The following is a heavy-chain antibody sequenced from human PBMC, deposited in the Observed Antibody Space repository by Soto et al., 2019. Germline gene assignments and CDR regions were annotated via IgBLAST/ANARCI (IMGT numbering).Heavy chain of an antibody. V-gene: IGHV4-31*03. CDR2: IYYSGNT. Sequence: PSETLSLTCTVSGGSISGGGYYWSWSRPHPGKGLEWIGYIYYSGNTYYNPSLKSRVTISVDTSKNQLSLKLSSVTAADTAVYYCAVNVEMATINWFDPWGQGTLVTVSS. CDR1: GGSISGGGYY. CDR3: AVNVEMATINWFDP. D-gene: IGHD5-12*01. J-gene: IGHJ5*02.